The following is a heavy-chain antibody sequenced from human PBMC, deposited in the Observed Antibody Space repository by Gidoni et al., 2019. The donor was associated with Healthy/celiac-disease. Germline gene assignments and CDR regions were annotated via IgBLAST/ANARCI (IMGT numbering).Heavy chain of an antibody. Sequence: QVQLLESGGGVFQPGRSLSVSCASAGFTFISCRIHWFSQAHGKGLELLAFICYDGSNKYYAASVKGRFTISRDNSKNTLYLQMNSLRAEYTAVYYCARYHRYCSSTSCYWGWFDPWGQGTLVTVSS. CDR3: ARYHRYCSSTSCYWGWFDP. CDR1: GFTFISCR. D-gene: IGHD2-2*01. CDR2: ICYDGSNK. V-gene: IGHV3-33*01. J-gene: IGHJ5*02.